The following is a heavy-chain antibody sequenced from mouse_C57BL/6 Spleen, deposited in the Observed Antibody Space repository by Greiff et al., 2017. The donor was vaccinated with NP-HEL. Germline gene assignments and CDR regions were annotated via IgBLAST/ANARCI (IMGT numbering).Heavy chain of an antibody. CDR3: ARKEDSSGHWFAY. D-gene: IGHD3-2*02. V-gene: IGHV1-69*01. CDR1: GYTFTSYW. CDR2: IDPSDSYT. J-gene: IGHJ3*01. Sequence: QVQLQQPGAELVMPGASVKLSCKASGYTFTSYWMHWVKQRPGQGLEWIGEIDPSDSYTNYNQKFKGKSTLTVDKSSSTAYMQLSSLTSEDSAVYDWARKEDSSGHWFAYWGQGTLVTVSA.